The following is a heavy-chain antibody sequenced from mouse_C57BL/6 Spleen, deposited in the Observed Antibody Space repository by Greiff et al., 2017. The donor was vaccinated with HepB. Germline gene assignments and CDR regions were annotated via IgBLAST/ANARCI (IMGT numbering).Heavy chain of an antibody. D-gene: IGHD2-4*01. J-gene: IGHJ2*01. V-gene: IGHV1-82*01. CDR1: GYAFSSSW. CDR2: IYPGDGDT. CDR3: AREGDYDYDEGNFDY. Sequence: VQLQQSGPELVKPGASVKISCKASGYAFSSSWMNWVKQRPGKGLEWIGRIYPGDGDTNYNGKFKGKATLTADKSSSTAYMQLSSLTSEDSAVYFCAREGDYDYDEGNFDYWGQGTTLTVSS.